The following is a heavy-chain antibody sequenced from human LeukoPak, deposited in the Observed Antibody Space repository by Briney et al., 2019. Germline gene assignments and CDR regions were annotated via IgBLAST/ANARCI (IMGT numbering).Heavy chain of an antibody. V-gene: IGHV3-21*01. D-gene: IGHD3-9*01. CDR2: ISSSSTYI. Sequence: GGSLRLSCAVSGFTFSTYSMNWVRQAPGKGLESVSSISSSSTYIYYADSVQGRFTISRDNAKNSLYLQMNSLRAEDTAVYYCATESYNILTGYSDYWGQGTLVTVSS. J-gene: IGHJ4*02. CDR3: ATESYNILTGYSDY. CDR1: GFTFSTYS.